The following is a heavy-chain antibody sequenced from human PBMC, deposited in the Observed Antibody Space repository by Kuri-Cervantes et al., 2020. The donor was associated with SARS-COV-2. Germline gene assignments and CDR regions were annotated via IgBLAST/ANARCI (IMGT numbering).Heavy chain of an antibody. CDR1: GGSISSYY. D-gene: IGHD2-21*01. CDR2: IYFTGNT. V-gene: IGHV4-59*01. J-gene: IGHJ4*02. Sequence: SETLSLTCSVSGGSISSYYWSWIRQPPGKGLEWIGNIYFTGNTNYNPALGSRVTISIDTPKNQFSLMLGSLTAADTAVYYCARRFGDYGQFDYWGQGTLVTV. CDR3: ARRFGDYGQFDY.